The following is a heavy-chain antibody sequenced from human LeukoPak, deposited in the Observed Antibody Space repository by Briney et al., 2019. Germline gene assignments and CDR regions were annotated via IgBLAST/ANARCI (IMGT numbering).Heavy chain of an antibody. J-gene: IGHJ6*04. CDR1: GFTFGDYA. CDR3: ARDGSSWYGMDV. V-gene: IGHV3-48*03. D-gene: IGHD6-13*01. Sequence: GGSLRLSCSASGFTFGDYAMSWVRQAPGKGLEWVSYISSSGSTIYYADSVKGRFTISRDNAKNSLYLQMNSLRAEDTAVYYCARDGSSWYGMDVWGKGTTVTVSS. CDR2: ISSSGSTI.